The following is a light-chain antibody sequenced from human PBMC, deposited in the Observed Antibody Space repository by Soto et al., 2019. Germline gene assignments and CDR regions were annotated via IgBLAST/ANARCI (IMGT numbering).Light chain of an antibody. CDR3: SSYTSSSTLYV. Sequence: QSVLTQPASVSGCPGQSITISCTGTSSDVGGYNYVSWYQQHPDKAPKLMIYEVSNRPSGVSNRFSGSKSGNTASLTISGLQAEDEADYYCSSYTSSSTLYVFGTGTKVTVL. CDR2: EVS. V-gene: IGLV2-14*01. J-gene: IGLJ1*01. CDR1: SSDVGGYNY.